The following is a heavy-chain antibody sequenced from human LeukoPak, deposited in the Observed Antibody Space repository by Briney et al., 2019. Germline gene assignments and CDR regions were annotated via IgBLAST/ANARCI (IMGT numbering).Heavy chain of an antibody. J-gene: IGHJ4*02. V-gene: IGHV4-38-2*01. CDR1: GYSISSGYY. CDR2: IYHSGST. Sequence: PSETLSLTCAVSGYSISSGYYWGWIRQPPGKGLEWIGSIYHSGSTYYNPSLKSRVTISVDTSKNQFSLKLSSVTAADTAVYYCAGLRFLEWLLAFDYWGQGTLVTVSS. CDR3: AGLRFLEWLLAFDY. D-gene: IGHD3-3*01.